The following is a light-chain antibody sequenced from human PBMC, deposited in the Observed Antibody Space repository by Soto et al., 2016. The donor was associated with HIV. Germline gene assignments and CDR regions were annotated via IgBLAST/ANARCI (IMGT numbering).Light chain of an antibody. J-gene: IGLJ2*01. CDR1: NLGDKY. Sequence: SFELSQPPSLSVSPGQTATITCSGDNLGDKYVCWYQQKPGQSPVLVIHQDSERPSGIPERFSGSNSGNTATLTISGTQAMDEGDYYCQAWDTNTYVVFGGGAKLT. V-gene: IGLV3-1*01. CDR3: QAWDTNTYVV. CDR2: QDS.